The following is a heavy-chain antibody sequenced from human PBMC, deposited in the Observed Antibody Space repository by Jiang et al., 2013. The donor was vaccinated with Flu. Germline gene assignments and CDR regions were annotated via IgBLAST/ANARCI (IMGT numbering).Heavy chain of an antibody. CDR2: IWYDGSNK. CDR3: ARDRYCSGGSCYLDY. CDR1: GFTFSSYG. Sequence: QLLESGGGVVQPGRSLRLSCAASGFTFSSYGMHWVRQAPGKGLEWVAVIWYDGSNKYYADSVKGRFTISRDNSKNTLYLQMNSLRAEDTAVYYCARDRYCSGGSCYLDYWGQGTLVTVSS. J-gene: IGHJ4*02. D-gene: IGHD2-15*01. V-gene: IGHV3-33*01.